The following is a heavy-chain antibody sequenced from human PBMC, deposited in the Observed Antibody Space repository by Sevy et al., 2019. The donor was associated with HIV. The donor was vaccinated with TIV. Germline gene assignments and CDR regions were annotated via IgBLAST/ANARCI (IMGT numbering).Heavy chain of an antibody. J-gene: IGHJ4*02. D-gene: IGHD1-20*01. CDR2: ISSSGKSK. CDR3: ARDGMTMTRYFDF. V-gene: IGHV3-11*01. Sequence: GGSLRLSCAASGFTLSDYYMRWIRQAPGEGLSWIAYISSSGKSKFYADSVKGRFTISRDIANNSVYLQMNGLRVDDTAVYYCARDGMTMTRYFDFWGQGALVTVSS. CDR1: GFTLSDYY.